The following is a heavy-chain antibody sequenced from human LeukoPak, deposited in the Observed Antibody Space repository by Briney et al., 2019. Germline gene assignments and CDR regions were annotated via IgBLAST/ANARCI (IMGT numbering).Heavy chain of an antibody. V-gene: IGHV3-48*01. CDR3: ARRPYCSGGSCHLSFDY. CDR2: ISSSSSTI. CDR1: GFTFSSYA. D-gene: IGHD2-15*01. Sequence: GGSLRLSCAASGFTFSSYAMHWVRQAPGKGLEWVSYISSSSSTIYYADSVKGRFTISRDNAKNSLYLQMNSLRAEDTAVYYCARRPYCSGGSCHLSFDYWGQGTLVTVSS. J-gene: IGHJ4*02.